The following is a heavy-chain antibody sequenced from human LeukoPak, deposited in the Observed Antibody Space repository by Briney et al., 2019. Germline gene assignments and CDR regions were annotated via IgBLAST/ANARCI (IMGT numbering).Heavy chain of an antibody. CDR2: IYTSGST. J-gene: IGHJ4*02. Sequence: SETLSLTCTVSGGSISSYYWSWIRQPARKGLEWIWRIYTSGSTNYNPSLKSRVTMSVDTSKNQFSLRLSSVTAADTAVYYCASENYGDYVNYWGQGTLVTVSS. CDR1: GGSISSYY. V-gene: IGHV4-4*07. D-gene: IGHD4-17*01. CDR3: ASENYGDYVNY.